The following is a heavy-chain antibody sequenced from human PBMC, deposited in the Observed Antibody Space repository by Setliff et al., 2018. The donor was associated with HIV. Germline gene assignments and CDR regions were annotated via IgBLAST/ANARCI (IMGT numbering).Heavy chain of an antibody. CDR1: GHTSTTDD. Sequence: GASVKVSCKASGHTSTTDDINWVRQATGQGLEWMGWMNPNSGNTGYAQKFKGRLTMTRNTSMSTAYMELISLTYEDTAVYYCARGTYHYDRRGFGEYFYFTDVWGKGTTVTVSS. V-gene: IGHV1-8*01. D-gene: IGHD3-22*01. CDR3: ARGTYHYDRRGFGEYFYFTDV. CDR2: MNPNSGNT. J-gene: IGHJ6*03.